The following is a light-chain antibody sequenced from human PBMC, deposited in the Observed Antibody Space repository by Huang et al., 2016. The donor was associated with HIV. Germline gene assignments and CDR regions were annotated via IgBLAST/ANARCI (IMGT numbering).Light chain of an antibody. CDR1: QSVTNV. CDR3: QQRNDWPPYT. CDR2: DAS. V-gene: IGKV3-11*01. Sequence: EVVLTQSPATLSLSPGERATLSCRASQSVTNVLAWYQQKPGQPPRLLIYDASTRATGIPPRFSGSGSGTDFTLTISSLEPEDFAVYYCQQRNDWPPYTFGQGTRLEIK. J-gene: IGKJ2*01.